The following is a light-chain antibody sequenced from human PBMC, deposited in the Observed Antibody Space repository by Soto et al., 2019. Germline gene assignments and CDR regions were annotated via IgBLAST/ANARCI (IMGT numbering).Light chain of an antibody. CDR3: SAWDDSLSGYV. V-gene: IGLV1-47*01. CDR2: RNN. Sequence: QSVLTQPPSASGTPGQRVTISCSGSSSKIGSNYVYWYQQLPGTAPKIIIYRNNQRPSGVPDRISGSKSGTSASLAISRLRSEDEADYYCSAWDDSLSGYVFGTGTKVTVL. J-gene: IGLJ1*01. CDR1: SSKIGSNY.